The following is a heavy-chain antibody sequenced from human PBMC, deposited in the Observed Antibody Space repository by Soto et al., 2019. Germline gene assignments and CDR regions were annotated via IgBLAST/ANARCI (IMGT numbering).Heavy chain of an antibody. CDR1: GGSISSYY. J-gene: IGHJ3*02. CDR3: ASQRLLTMVRGVNDAFDI. D-gene: IGHD3-10*01. Sequence: QVQLQESGPGLVKPSETLSLTCTVSGGSISSYYWSWIRQPPGKGLEWIGYIYYSGSTNYNPSLKRRGTITVDTAKNQSSRKLTSVTAANTAVYYWASQRLLTMVRGVNDAFDIWGQGTMVTVSS. V-gene: IGHV4-59*08. CDR2: IYYSGST.